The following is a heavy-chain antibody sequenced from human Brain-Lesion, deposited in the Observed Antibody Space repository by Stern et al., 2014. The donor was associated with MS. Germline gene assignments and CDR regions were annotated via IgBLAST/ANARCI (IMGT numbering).Heavy chain of an antibody. CDR1: GGSISSSNW. Sequence: MQLVESGPGLVKPSGTLSLTCAVSGGSISSSNWWSWVRQSPGKGLEWMGEIYHSGDTKYSPSFESRVIKSVDKSKNQFSLKLSYVTAADTAVYYCARELPDLNAFDIWGQGTMVTVSS. D-gene: IGHD1-14*01. V-gene: IGHV4-4*02. J-gene: IGHJ3*02. CDR3: ARELPDLNAFDI. CDR2: IYHSGDT.